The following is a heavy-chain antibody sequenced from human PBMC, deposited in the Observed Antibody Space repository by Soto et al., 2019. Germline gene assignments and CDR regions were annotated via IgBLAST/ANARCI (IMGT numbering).Heavy chain of an antibody. CDR3: ARPPLVLVPAASYYYGMDV. D-gene: IGHD2-2*01. V-gene: IGHV5-51*01. CDR2: IYPGDSDT. CDR1: GYSFTSYW. J-gene: IGHJ6*02. Sequence: PGESLKISCKGSGYSFTSYWIGWVRQMPGKGLEWMGIIYPGDSDTRYSPSFQGQVTISADKSISTAYLQWSSLKASDTAMYYCARPPLVLVPAASYYYGMDVWGQGTTVTVSS.